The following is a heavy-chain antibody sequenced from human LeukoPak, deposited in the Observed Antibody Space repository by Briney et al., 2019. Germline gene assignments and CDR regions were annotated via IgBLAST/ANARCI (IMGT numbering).Heavy chain of an antibody. CDR3: AKAVSHSYFDF. J-gene: IGHJ4*02. Sequence: GGSLRLSCAASGFTVSSNYMSWVRQAPGRGLEWVSGINPSGGSTYYADSVKGRFTISRDNSKNTLYLQMNSLRAEDTALYFCAKAVSHSYFDFWGQGTLVTVSA. V-gene: IGHV3-23*01. CDR2: INPSGGST. D-gene: IGHD6-19*01. CDR1: GFTVSSNY.